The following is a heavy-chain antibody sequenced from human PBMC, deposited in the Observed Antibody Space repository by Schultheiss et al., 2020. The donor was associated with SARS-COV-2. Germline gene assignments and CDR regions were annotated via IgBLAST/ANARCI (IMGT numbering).Heavy chain of an antibody. CDR1: DNSLGSSGYF. J-gene: IGHJ3*02. V-gene: IGHV4-39*07. CDR3: ARVRVVATSADAFDI. CDR2: INYSWTS. D-gene: IGHD5-12*01. Sequence: SETLSLTCDVSDNSLGSSGYFWGWVRQPPGKGLDWIGSINYSWTSYYNPSLKSRVTISVDTSKNQFSLKLSSVTAADTAVYYCARVRVVATSADAFDIWGQGTMVTVSS.